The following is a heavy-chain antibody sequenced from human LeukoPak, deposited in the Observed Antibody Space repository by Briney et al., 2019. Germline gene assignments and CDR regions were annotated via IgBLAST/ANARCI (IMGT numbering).Heavy chain of an antibody. CDR2: TTTAGGNT. CDR1: GFTFSSYA. V-gene: IGHV3-23*01. CDR3: AKARSSWAGYFDC. J-gene: IGHJ4*02. Sequence: GGSLRLSCAASGFTFSSYAMSWVRQAPGKGLEWVSTTTTAGGNTCYADSVRGRFAISRDNSKNMLYLQMNSLRAEDTAVYYCAKARSSWAGYFDCWGQGALVTVSS. D-gene: IGHD2-15*01.